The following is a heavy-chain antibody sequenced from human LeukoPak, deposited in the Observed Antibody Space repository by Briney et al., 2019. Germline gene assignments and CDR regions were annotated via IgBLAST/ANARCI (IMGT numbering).Heavy chain of an antibody. Sequence: GESLKISCKGSGYSFTSYWIGWVRQMPGKGLEGMGIIYPGDSNTRYSPSFQGQVTISADKSISTAYLQWSSLKASDTAMYYCARRVYYGSGSYHLYNWFDPWGQGTLVTVSS. J-gene: IGHJ5*02. CDR3: ARRVYYGSGSYHLYNWFDP. CDR1: GYSFTSYW. V-gene: IGHV5-51*01. D-gene: IGHD3-10*01. CDR2: IYPGDSNT.